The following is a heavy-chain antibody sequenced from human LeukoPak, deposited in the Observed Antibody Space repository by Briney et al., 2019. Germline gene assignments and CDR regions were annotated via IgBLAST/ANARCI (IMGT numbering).Heavy chain of an antibody. Sequence: VASVKVSCKASGYTFTSYDINWVRQATGQGLEWMGWMNPNSGNTGYAQKFQGRVTMTRNTSISTAYMELSSQRSEDTAVYYCAIGRNIPKQRAFDIWGQGTMVTVSS. CDR2: MNPNSGNT. CDR3: AIGRNIPKQRAFDI. V-gene: IGHV1-8*01. CDR1: GYTFTSYD. D-gene: IGHD2/OR15-2a*01. J-gene: IGHJ3*02.